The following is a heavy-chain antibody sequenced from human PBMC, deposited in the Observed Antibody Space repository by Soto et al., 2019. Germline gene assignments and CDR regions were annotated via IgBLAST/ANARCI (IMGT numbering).Heavy chain of an antibody. CDR2: IYHSGST. CDR3: ARGPDIFDWLLSPIPQRRYYYYGLDV. D-gene: IGHD3-9*01. V-gene: IGHV4-30-2*01. CDR1: DGSISSGGYS. J-gene: IGHJ6*02. Sequence: SETKSHTSAVSDGSISSGGYSWSWIKQPPGKGLEWIGYIYHSGSTYYNPSLKSRVTISVDRSKNQFSLKLSSVTAADTAVYYCARGPDIFDWLLSPIPQRRYYYYGLDVRGQGTTVTVSS.